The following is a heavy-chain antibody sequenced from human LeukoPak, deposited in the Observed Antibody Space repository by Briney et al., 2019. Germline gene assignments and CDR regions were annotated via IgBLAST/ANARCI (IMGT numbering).Heavy chain of an antibody. CDR2: ITSNGSGI. J-gene: IGHJ4*02. CDR3: ASGRLVGAPDY. Sequence: GGSLRLSCAASGFTFSSYWMHWVRHPPGKGLVWVSRITSNGSGIGYADSVKGRFSTSRDNAKNTLYLQMNSLRAEDTAVYYCASGRLVGAPDYWGQGTLVTVSS. CDR1: GFTFSSYW. D-gene: IGHD1-26*01. V-gene: IGHV3-74*01.